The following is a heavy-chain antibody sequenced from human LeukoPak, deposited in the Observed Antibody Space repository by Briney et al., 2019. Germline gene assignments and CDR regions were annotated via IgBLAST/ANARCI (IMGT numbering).Heavy chain of an antibody. J-gene: IGHJ4*02. CDR1: GGSISSGSYY. Sequence: SETLSLTCTVSGGSISSGSYYWSWLRQPAGKGLEWIGRIYTSGSTNYNPSLKSRVTISVDTSKNQFSLKLSSVTAADTAVYYCARDGVVATISYFDYWGQGTLVTVSS. V-gene: IGHV4-61*02. CDR2: IYTSGST. CDR3: ARDGVVATISYFDY. D-gene: IGHD5-12*01.